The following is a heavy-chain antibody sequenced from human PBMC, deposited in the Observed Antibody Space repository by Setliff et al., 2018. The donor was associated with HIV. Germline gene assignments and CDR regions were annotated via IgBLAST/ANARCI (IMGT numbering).Heavy chain of an antibody. D-gene: IGHD1-20*01. V-gene: IGHV4-39*07. J-gene: IGHJ4*02. Sequence: SETLSLTCTVSGGSITYSSYYWGWIRQPPGKGLEWIESMDSSGNTYYSPSLRSRVTLSLDTSKNHISLHLRSVTAADTAVYYCVRQGHWYIPWYFDYWGQGALVTVSS. CDR2: MDSSGNT. CDR1: GGSITYSSYY. CDR3: VRQGHWYIPWYFDY.